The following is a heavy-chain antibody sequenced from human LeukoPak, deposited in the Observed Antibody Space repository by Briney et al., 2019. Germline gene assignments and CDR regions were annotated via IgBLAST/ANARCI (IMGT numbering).Heavy chain of an antibody. CDR1: GDSITSSY. D-gene: IGHD3-22*01. J-gene: IGHJ1*01. CDR3: ARYAYYPEYFQN. V-gene: IGHV4-59*01. CDR2: IYHSENT. Sequence: SETLSLTCTVSGDSITSSYWGWIRQSPGKGLEWIGYIYHSENTFYNPSLKSRVTISVDTSKNLFSLTLSSVTAADTAVYYCARYAYYPEYFQNWGQGTLVTVSS.